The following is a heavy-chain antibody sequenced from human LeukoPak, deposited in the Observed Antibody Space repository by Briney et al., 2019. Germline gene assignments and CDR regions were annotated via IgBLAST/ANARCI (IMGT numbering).Heavy chain of an antibody. Sequence: PGGSLRLSCAASGFTFSSYGMHWVRQAPGKGLEWVAFIRYDGSNKYYADSVKGRFTISRDNSKNTLYLQMNSPRAEDTAVYYCAKEEGIKWLRSAIDYWGQGTLVTVSS. D-gene: IGHD5-12*01. CDR3: AKEEGIKWLRSAIDY. CDR1: GFTFSSYG. CDR2: IRYDGSNK. J-gene: IGHJ4*02. V-gene: IGHV3-30*02.